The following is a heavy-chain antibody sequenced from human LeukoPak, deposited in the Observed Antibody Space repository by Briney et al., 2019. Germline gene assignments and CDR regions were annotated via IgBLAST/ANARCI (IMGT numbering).Heavy chain of an antibody. J-gene: IGHJ5*02. V-gene: IGHV1-46*01. CDR3: ARVNTYSSRGGGLDP. CDR2: INPSGGST. Sequence: GASVKVSCKASGGTFSSYAISWVRQAPGQGLEWMGIINPSGGSTSYAQKFQGRVTMTRDTSTSTVYMELSSLRSEDTAVYYCARVNTYSSRGGGLDPWGQGTLVTVSS. D-gene: IGHD6-13*01. CDR1: GGTFSSYA.